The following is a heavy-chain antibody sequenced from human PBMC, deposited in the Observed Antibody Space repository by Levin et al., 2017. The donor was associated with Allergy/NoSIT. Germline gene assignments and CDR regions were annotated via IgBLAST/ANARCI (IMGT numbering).Heavy chain of an antibody. Sequence: ESGPTLVKPTQTLTLNCTFSGFSLTTSSVGVGWIRQPPGKALEWLALIYWNDLVRYTPSLRSRLAITKDTSKNQVVLTMTNMDPVDTATYYCAHYLEYNVFGPWGQGTLVTVSS. CDR2: IYWNDLV. CDR3: AHYLEYNVFGP. CDR1: GFSLTTSSVG. V-gene: IGHV2-5*01. J-gene: IGHJ5*02. D-gene: IGHD1-1*01.